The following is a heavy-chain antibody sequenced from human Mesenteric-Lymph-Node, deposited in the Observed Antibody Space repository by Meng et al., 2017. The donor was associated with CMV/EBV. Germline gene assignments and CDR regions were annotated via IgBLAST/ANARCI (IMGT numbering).Heavy chain of an antibody. J-gene: IGHJ5*02. V-gene: IGHV4-39*07. D-gene: IGHD3-22*01. CDR2: IFHSGGT. CDR1: GGSISSSSYY. Sequence: SGGSISSSSYYWGWIRQPPEKGLEWCGNIFHSGGTYYNPSLKSRVTISVDTSKNQFSLKLSSVTAADTAVYFCAGAPYYPYSWFDPWGQGTLVTVSS. CDR3: AGAPYYPYSWFDP.